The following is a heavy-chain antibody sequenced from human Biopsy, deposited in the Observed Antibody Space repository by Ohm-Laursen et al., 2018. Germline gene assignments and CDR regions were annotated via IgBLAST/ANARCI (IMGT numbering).Heavy chain of an antibody. CDR3: ARRSAANWYFNL. CDR2: IYYTGST. CDR1: RDSISNYY. J-gene: IGHJ2*01. Sequence: SETLSLTWTVSRDSISNYYWTWIRQSPGKGLEWIGYIYYTGSTNYNPSVKSRVTISLDTSNNQLSLRLRSVTAADAAVYYCARRSAANWYFNLWGRGTLVTVSS. V-gene: IGHV4-59*08. D-gene: IGHD6-25*01.